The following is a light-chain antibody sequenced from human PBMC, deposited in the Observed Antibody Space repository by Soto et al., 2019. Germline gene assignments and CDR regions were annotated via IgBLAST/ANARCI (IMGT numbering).Light chain of an antibody. V-gene: IGLV2-14*01. CDR3: SSYTSSTGV. CDR2: DVS. CDR1: SSDVGGYNY. Sequence: QSVLTQPASVSGSPGQSITISCTGTSSDVGGYNYVSWYQQHPGKAPKLMIYDVSNRPSGVSNRFSGSKSGNTASLTISGLQAEDEADCYCSSYTSSTGVFGTGTKVTVL. J-gene: IGLJ1*01.